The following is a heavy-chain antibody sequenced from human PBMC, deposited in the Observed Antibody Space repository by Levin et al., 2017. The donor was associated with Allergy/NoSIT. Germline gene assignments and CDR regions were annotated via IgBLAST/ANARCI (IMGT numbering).Heavy chain of an antibody. CDR3: ARGGCSSTGCLDS. CDR1: GFTFSNYW. Sequence: GGSLRLSCAASGFTFSNYWMHWVRQAPGKGLVWVSHINSDGSNTNYADSVKGRFTISRDNAKNTLYLQMNSVRDEDTAVYDCARGGCSSTGCLDSWGQGTLVTIAP. J-gene: IGHJ4*02. V-gene: IGHV3-74*01. D-gene: IGHD2-2*01. CDR2: INSDGSNT.